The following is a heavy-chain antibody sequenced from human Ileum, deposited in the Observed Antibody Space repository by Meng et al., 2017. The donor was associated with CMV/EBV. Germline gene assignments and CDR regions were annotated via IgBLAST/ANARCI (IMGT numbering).Heavy chain of an antibody. CDR3: AAPLGGHGSYYYGMDV. Sequence: ASVKVSCKASGYTFTSHDINWVRQATGQGLEWMGWMNPNNGYTGYAQKFQGRATMTRNTSINTAYLELSSLRSDDTAVYYCAAPLGGHGSYYYGMDVWGRGTTVTVSS. D-gene: IGHD3-16*01. J-gene: IGHJ6*02. V-gene: IGHV1-8*01. CDR1: GYTFTSHD. CDR2: MNPNNGYT.